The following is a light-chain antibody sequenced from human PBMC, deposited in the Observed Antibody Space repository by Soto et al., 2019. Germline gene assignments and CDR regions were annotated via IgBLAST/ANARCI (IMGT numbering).Light chain of an antibody. Sequence: QSALTQPASVSGSPGQSITISCTGTSSDVGSYNLVSWYQQHPGKAPKLMIYEVSKRPSGVSNRFSGSKSGNTASLTISGLQAEDEADYYCCSYAGSSTSYGVFGGGTKVTGL. V-gene: IGLV2-23*02. CDR1: SSDVGSYNL. CDR3: CSYAGSSTSYGV. CDR2: EVS. J-gene: IGLJ2*01.